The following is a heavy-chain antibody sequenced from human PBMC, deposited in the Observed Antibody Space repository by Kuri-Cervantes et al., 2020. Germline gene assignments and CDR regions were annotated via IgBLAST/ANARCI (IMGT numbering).Heavy chain of an antibody. CDR1: GYTFTGYY. J-gene: IGHJ4*02. CDR2: ISAYNGNT. V-gene: IGHV1-18*04. D-gene: IGHD6-19*01. Sequence: ASVKVSCKASGYTFTGYYMHWVRQAPGQGLEWMGWISAYNGNTNYAQKLQGRVTMTTDTSTSTAYMELRSLRSDDTAVYYCARDYGVYSSGRIDYWGQGTLVTVSS. CDR3: ARDYGVYSSGRIDY.